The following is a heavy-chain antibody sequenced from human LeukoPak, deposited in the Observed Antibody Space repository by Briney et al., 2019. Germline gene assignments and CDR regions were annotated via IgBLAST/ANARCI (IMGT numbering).Heavy chain of an antibody. CDR2: VHYSGTT. J-gene: IGHJ4*02. Sequence: SETLSLTCTVSDGFITNYYWSWVRQPPGKGLEFIGYVHYSGTTNYNPSLRSRVTISIDTPKKHFFLKLNSVTAADTAVYYCATGYGDFRVEGRYFYSWGQGTLVTVSS. V-gene: IGHV4-59*01. D-gene: IGHD4-17*01. CDR3: ATGYGDFRVEGRYFYS. CDR1: DGFITNYY.